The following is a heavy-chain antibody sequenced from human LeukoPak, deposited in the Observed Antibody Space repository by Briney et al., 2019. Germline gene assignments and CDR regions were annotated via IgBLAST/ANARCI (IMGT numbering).Heavy chain of an antibody. Sequence: GGSLRLSCAASGFSFSSYWMHWVRQAPGKGLVWVSRIKSDGKTNYADSVKGRFTISRDNAKDTVSLQMNSLRAEDTGVYYCARAPSEIGGYYPEYFRHWGQGTLVTVSS. CDR2: IKSDGKT. J-gene: IGHJ1*01. V-gene: IGHV3-74*01. CDR1: GFSFSSYW. D-gene: IGHD3-22*01. CDR3: ARAPSEIGGYYPEYFRH.